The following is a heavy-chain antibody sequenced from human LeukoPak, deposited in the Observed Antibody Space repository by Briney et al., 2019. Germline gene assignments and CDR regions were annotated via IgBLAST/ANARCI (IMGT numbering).Heavy chain of an antibody. J-gene: IGHJ5*02. CDR2: INPNSGNS. D-gene: IGHD1-1*01. Sequence: ASVKVSCKASGYTFTSVDINWVRQVPGQGLEWMGWINPNSGNSASAQKFQGRLTMTRTTSIRTAYMELSTRRSENTAVYFCAKVEWGAQLANWFDPWGQGTLVTVSS. CDR1: GYTFTSVD. V-gene: IGHV1-8*01. CDR3: AKVEWGAQLANWFDP.